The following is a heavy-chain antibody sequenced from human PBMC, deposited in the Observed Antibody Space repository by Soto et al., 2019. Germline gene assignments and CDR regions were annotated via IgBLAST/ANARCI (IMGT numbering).Heavy chain of an antibody. CDR2: ISYDGSNK. V-gene: IGHV3-30-3*01. J-gene: IGHJ4*02. CDR1: GFTFSSYA. CDR3: ARDKEDSPAGY. D-gene: IGHD3-22*01. Sequence: PGGSLRLSCAASGFTFSSYAMHWVRQAPGKGLEWVAVISYDGSNKYYADSVKGRFTISRDNSKNTLYLQMNSLRAEDTAVYYCARDKEDSPAGYWGQGTLVTVSS.